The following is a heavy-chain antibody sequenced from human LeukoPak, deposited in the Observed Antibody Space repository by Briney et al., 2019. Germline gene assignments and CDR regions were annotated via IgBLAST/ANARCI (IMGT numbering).Heavy chain of an antibody. CDR2: KNPNSGNS. J-gene: IGHJ4*02. CDR3: AREGLDY. V-gene: IGHV1-8*01. CDR1: GYTFTNYD. Sequence: ASVKVSCKASGYTFTNYDINWVRQATGQGLEWMGYKNPNSGNSAYAQKFQGRVTITTDASITTAYMELSGLRSEDTALYYCAREGLDYWGQGTRVTASS.